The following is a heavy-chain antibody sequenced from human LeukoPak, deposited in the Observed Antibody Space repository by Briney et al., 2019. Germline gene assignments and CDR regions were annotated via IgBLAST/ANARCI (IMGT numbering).Heavy chain of an antibody. V-gene: IGHV1-69*05. Sequence: SVKVSCKASGGTFSSYAISWVRQAPGQGLEWVGGFMPLFGTPNCAQKFQGRVTITTDDATSTVYMELNSLRSEDTAVYYCARAGVTAESVGYYYYYMDVWGKGTAVTVSS. J-gene: IGHJ6*03. CDR1: GGTFSSYA. D-gene: IGHD2-21*02. CDR3: ARAGVTAESVGYYYYYMDV. CDR2: FMPLFGTP.